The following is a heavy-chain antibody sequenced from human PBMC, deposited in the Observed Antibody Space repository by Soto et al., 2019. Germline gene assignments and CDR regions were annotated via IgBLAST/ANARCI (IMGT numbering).Heavy chain of an antibody. V-gene: IGHV3-23*01. CDR1: GFTFSSYA. J-gene: IGHJ4*02. CDR2: ISGSGGST. CDR3: AKDQLYDGGNSDY. Sequence: GESLKISCAASGFTFSSYAMSWVRQAPGKGLEWVSAISGSGGSTYYADSVKGRFTISRDNSKNTLYLQMNSLRAEDTAVYYCAKDQLYDGGNSDYWGQGTLVTVSS. D-gene: IGHD2-21*02.